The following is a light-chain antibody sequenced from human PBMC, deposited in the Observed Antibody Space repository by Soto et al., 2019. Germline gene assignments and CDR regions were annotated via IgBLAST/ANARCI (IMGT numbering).Light chain of an antibody. CDR1: QSVLYSSNNNNY. Sequence: DIVMTQSPDSLAVSLGERATINCKSSQSVLYSSNNNNYLAWYRQKPGQPPKLLISWASTRESGVPDRFTGSGSGTDFTLTISSLQAEDVAVYYCQQYYTFPVTFVQGTELEIK. J-gene: IGKJ2*01. CDR2: WAS. V-gene: IGKV4-1*01. CDR3: QQYYTFPVT.